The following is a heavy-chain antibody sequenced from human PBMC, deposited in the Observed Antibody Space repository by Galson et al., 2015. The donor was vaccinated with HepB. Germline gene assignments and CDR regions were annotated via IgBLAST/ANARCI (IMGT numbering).Heavy chain of an antibody. V-gene: IGHV3-48*01. Sequence: SLRLSCAASGFDFSSYSMNWVRQAPGKGLEWVSYIDSRSSTIYHADSVRGRFTISRDNAKNSLFLQMNSLRAEDTAVYYCARALDVVVIGHDWGQGTLVTVSS. CDR3: ARALDVVVIGHD. CDR2: IDSRSSTI. D-gene: IGHD2-21*01. J-gene: IGHJ4*02. CDR1: GFDFSSYS.